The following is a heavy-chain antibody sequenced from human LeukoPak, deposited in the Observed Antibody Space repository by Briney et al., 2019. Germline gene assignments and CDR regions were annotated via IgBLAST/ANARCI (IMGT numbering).Heavy chain of an antibody. CDR1: AFTLSTHA. D-gene: IGHD6-25*01. V-gene: IGHV3-30*04. CDR2: ISYDGSDE. CDR3: ERSISGGAFDI. J-gene: IGHJ3*02. Sequence: GGSLRLSCAASAFTLSTHAMHWVRQAPGKGLEWVGVISYDGSDEWHAESAKGRFTISRDNSKNTLYLQIDSLRPEDTAIYYCERSISGGAFDIWGQGTMVTVSS.